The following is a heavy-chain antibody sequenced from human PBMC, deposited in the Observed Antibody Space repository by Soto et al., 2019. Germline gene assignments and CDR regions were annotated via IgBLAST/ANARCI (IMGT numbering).Heavy chain of an antibody. CDR2: IYYSGST. Sequence: SETLSLTCTVSGGSISSGDYYWSWIRQPPGKGLEWIGYIYYSGSTYYNPSLKSRVTITVDSSNNQFSLKLNSVTAADTAVYYCARDSRSGYYLEYWGQGTLVTVSS. D-gene: IGHD3-22*01. CDR3: ARDSRSGYYLEY. V-gene: IGHV4-30-4*01. J-gene: IGHJ4*02. CDR1: GGSISSGDYY.